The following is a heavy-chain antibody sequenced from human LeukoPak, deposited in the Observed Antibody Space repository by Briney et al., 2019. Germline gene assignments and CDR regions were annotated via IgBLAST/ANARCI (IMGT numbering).Heavy chain of an antibody. J-gene: IGHJ3*01. V-gene: IGHV4-39*01. CDR3: ARRRHNFDFYDV. CDR2: TFYTGRT. Sequence: SETLSLTYTVSGDSIISNIYWWDWLRLPPGKGLEWIGATFYTGRTFYSPSLKSRVSISVDTSKNQFSLDLSSATAADTAVYYCARRRHNFDFYDVWGQGTRVTVSS. D-gene: IGHD3/OR15-3a*01. CDR1: GDSIISNIYW.